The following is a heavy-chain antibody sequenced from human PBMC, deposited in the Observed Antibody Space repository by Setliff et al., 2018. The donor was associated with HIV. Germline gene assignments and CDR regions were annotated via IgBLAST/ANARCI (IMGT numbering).Heavy chain of an antibody. V-gene: IGHV4-31*03. CDR2: IDYSGSA. J-gene: IGHJ4*02. CDR1: GGSVNSATYY. CDR3: AREGKTAMVTKYFDY. Sequence: SETLSLTCTVSGGSVNSATYYWSWICQHPGKGLEWIGYIDYSGSAFYNPSLKSRITISVDTSKNQFSLRMKSVTAADTAMYYCAREGKTAMVTKYFDYWGQGTMVTVSS. D-gene: IGHD5-18*01.